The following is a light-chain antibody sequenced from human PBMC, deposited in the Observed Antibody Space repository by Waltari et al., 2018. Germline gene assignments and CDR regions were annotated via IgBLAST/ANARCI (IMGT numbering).Light chain of an antibody. V-gene: IGLV1-44*01. CDR3: AAWDDSLNGWWV. CDR2: RND. Sequence: QSVLTQPPSVSGTPGQRVTIACSGIPSTVGTNVVNWYQQLPGKAPKLLIYRNDLRPSGVPDRFSGSKSGTSASLAISGLQSDDEADYYCAAWDDSLNGWWVFGGGTKVTVL. CDR1: PSTVGTNV. J-gene: IGLJ3*02.